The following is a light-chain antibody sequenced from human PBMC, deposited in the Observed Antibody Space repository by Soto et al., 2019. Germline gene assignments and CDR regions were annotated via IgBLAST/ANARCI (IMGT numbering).Light chain of an antibody. V-gene: IGKV3-20*01. Sequence: EIVLTQSRDTLSLSPGERATLSCRASQSVGSNSLAWYQQKPGQAPRLLIFDTSSRATGIPDRFSGSGSGTDFTLSISRLEPEDFAVYYCHHSGVSPMYTFGQGTKLEIK. CDR1: QSVGSNS. CDR2: DTS. CDR3: HHSGVSPMYT. J-gene: IGKJ2*01.